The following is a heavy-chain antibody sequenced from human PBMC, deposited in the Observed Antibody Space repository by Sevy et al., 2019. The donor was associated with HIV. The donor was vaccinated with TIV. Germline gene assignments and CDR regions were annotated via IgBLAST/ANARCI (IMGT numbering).Heavy chain of an antibody. CDR1: GFTFSSYA. V-gene: IGHV3-23*01. CDR2: VSGSGGST. J-gene: IGHJ4*02. CDR3: GKAAGTVHNTPTPESN. Sequence: GGSLRLSCAASGFTFSSYAMSWVRQAPGKGLEWVSSVSGSGGSTYYAHSVKGRFTISRDNSKNKLYLQMNSLRADETAVYYCGKAAGTVHNTPTPESNWGQGTLVTVSS. D-gene: IGHD1-1*01.